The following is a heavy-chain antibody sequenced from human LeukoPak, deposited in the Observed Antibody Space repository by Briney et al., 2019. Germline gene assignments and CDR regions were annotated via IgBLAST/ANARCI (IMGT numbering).Heavy chain of an antibody. D-gene: IGHD6-19*01. V-gene: IGHV3-66*01. Sequence: GGSLRLSCAASGFTFSTYAMSWVRQAPGKGLDWVSVIYSGGSTYYADSVKGRFTISRDNSKNTLYLQMNSLRAEDTAVYYCARRASGWYYLDYWGQGTLVTVSS. CDR1: GFTFSTYA. CDR2: IYSGGST. J-gene: IGHJ4*02. CDR3: ARRASGWYYLDY.